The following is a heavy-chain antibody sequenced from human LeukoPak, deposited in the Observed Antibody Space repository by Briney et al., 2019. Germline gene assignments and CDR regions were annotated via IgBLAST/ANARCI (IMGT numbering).Heavy chain of an antibody. CDR2: INPNTGGT. V-gene: IGHV1-2*02. D-gene: IGHD4-23*01. CDR1: GYTFTGYY. Sequence: ASVRVSCKASGYTFTGYYMHWVRQAPGQGLEWVGNINPNTGGTRYAQKFQGRVTMTRDMSTSTDYMELSSLRSEDTAVYYCARDNSVEDTAWWFDPWGQGTLVTVSS. CDR3: ARDNSVEDTAWWFDP. J-gene: IGHJ5*02.